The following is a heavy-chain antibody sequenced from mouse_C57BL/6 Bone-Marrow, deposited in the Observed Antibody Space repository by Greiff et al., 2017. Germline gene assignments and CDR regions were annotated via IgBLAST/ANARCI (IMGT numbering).Heavy chain of an antibody. CDR2: INPSTGGT. CDR3: ARIYYDYDGFAY. CDR1: GYSFTGYY. V-gene: IGHV1-42*01. D-gene: IGHD2-4*01. Sequence: VQLQQSGPELVKPGASVKISCKASGYSFTGYYMNWVKQSPEKSLEWIGEINPSTGGTTYNQKFKAKATLTVDKSSSTAYMQLTSLTSEDSAVYYCARIYYDYDGFAYWGQGTLVTVSA. J-gene: IGHJ3*01.